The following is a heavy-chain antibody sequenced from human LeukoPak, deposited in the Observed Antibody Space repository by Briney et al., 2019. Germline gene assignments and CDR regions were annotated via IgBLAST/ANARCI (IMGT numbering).Heavy chain of an antibody. D-gene: IGHD1-26*01. Sequence: SVKVSCKASGGTFSSYAISWVRQAPGQGLEWMGGIIPIFGTANYAQKFQGRVTITADESTSTAYMELSSPRFEDTAVYYCARVPGSYLWFDPWGQGTLVTVSS. CDR2: IIPIFGTA. J-gene: IGHJ5*02. V-gene: IGHV1-69*13. CDR3: ARVPGSYLWFDP. CDR1: GGTFSSYA.